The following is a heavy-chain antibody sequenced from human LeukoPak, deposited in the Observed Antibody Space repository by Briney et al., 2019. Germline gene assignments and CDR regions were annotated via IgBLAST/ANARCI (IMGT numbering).Heavy chain of an antibody. CDR1: GFTFGIYA. V-gene: IGHV3-23*01. CDR2: ISASGDAT. J-gene: IGHJ4*02. CDR3: AKSSGDLGTSIDY. D-gene: IGHD2-21*02. Sequence: GGSLRLSCAASGFTFGIYALSWVRQAPGKGLEWVSVISASGDATYYADSVKGRFTISRDNSKNTLWLQIDSLRAEDTAVYYCAKSSGDLGTSIDYWGQGTLVTVSS.